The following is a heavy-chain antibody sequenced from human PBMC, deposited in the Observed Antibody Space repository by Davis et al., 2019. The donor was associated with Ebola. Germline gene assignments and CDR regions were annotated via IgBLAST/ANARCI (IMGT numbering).Heavy chain of an antibody. CDR3: ARRPQLVYCSGGNCYSVGADLDY. J-gene: IGHJ4*02. V-gene: IGHV4-4*07. CDR2: IDTSGST. Sequence: SETLSLTCTVTGGSISSYYWSWIRQTAGKGLAWIGRIDTSGSTNYHPSLKSRVTMSVDTSKNQFSLKPSSVTAADTAVYYCARRPQLVYCSGGNCYSVGADLDYWGQGTLVTVSS. D-gene: IGHD2-15*01. CDR1: GGSISSYY.